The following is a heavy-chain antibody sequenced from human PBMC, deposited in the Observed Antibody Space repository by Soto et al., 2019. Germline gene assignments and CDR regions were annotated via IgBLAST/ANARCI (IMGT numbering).Heavy chain of an antibody. CDR1: GFTLSNYA. D-gene: IGHD2-15*01. CDR2: IGASGGT. J-gene: IGHJ4*02. CDR3: AKKGFCSSGSCYGFDY. V-gene: IGHV3-23*01. Sequence: EVQLLASGGGLVQPGGSLRLSCAASGFTLSNYAMSWVRQAPGKGLEWVSAIGASGGTYYADSVKGRFTVSRDNSKNTLYLQMNSLSAEDTAIYYCAKKGFCSSGSCYGFDYWGQGTLVTVSS.